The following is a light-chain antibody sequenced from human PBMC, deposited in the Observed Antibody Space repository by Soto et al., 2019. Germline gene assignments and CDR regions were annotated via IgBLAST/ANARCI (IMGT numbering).Light chain of an antibody. Sequence: EIVLTQSPGTLSLSPGERATLSCRASQTVGNNYLDWYQQKPGQAPRLLIYGASSSATVIPVRFSGSGSGTDFTLTIIRREPEDFAVYYCQQSATSPRTVGQGTKVVIK. V-gene: IGKV3-20*01. CDR3: QQSATSPRT. CDR2: GAS. CDR1: QTVGNNY. J-gene: IGKJ1*01.